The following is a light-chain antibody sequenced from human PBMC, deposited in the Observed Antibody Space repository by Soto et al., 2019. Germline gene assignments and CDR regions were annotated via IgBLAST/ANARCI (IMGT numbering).Light chain of an antibody. CDR1: QSISSY. J-gene: IGKJ1*01. V-gene: IGKV1-39*01. CDR3: QQSYSTPRT. Sequence: DIQMTQSPSSLSASVGYRVTITWRASQSISSYLNWYQQKPGKAPKLLIYAASSLQSGVPSRFSGSGSGTDSTLTISSLQPEDFATYYCQQSYSTPRTFGQGTKVDIK. CDR2: AAS.